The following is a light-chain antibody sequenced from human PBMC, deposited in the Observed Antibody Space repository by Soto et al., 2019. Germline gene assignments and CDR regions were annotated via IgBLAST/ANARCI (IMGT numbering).Light chain of an antibody. CDR3: QQSYSTPQT. Sequence: DIQMTQSPSSLSASVGDRVTITCRASRSISNFLNWYQQKPGKAPKLLIHTTSSLQSGVPSRFSGSGTGTDFTLTISSLQPEDFATYYCQQSYSTPQTFGGGTKVEI. J-gene: IGKJ4*01. V-gene: IGKV1-39*01. CDR1: RSISNF. CDR2: TTS.